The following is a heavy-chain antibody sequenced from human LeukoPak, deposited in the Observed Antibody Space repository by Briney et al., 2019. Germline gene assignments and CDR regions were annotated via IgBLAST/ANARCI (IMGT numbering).Heavy chain of an antibody. CDR1: GYTFTGYY. Sequence: ASVKVSCKASGYTFTGYYMHWVRQAPGQGLEWMGWINPNSGGTNYAQKFQGWATMTRDTSISTAYMELSRLRSDDTAVYYCAREYSSGWVHDLGYWGQGTLVTVSS. D-gene: IGHD6-19*01. CDR2: INPNSGGT. J-gene: IGHJ4*02. CDR3: AREYSSGWVHDLGY. V-gene: IGHV1-2*04.